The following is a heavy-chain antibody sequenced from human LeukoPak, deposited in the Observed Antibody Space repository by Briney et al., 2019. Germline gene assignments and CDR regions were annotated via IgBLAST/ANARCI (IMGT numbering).Heavy chain of an antibody. CDR2: INHSRST. V-gene: IGHV4-34*01. CDR3: ARSGGYYYTYYYYMDV. J-gene: IGHJ6*03. Sequence: SETLSLTCAVYGGSFSDYYWNWIRQPPGKGLEWIGEINHSRSTNYNPSLKSRVTMSVDTSKNQFSLKLSSVTAADTAVYYCARSGGYYYTYYYYMDVWGKGTTVTISS. CDR1: GGSFSDYY. D-gene: IGHD3-22*01.